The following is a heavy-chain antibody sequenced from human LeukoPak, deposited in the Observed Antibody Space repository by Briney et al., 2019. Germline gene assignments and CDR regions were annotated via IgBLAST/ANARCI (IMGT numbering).Heavy chain of an antibody. D-gene: IGHD3-22*01. Sequence: GGSLRLSCAASGFSFSTYSMNWGRQAPGKGLEWVSSITGSSSTIYYADSVKGRFTISRDNARNSLYLQMNSLRDADTAVYYCARDVRYYYDSGGYYVRAFDIWGQGTMVTVSS. J-gene: IGHJ3*02. CDR1: GFSFSTYS. V-gene: IGHV3-48*02. CDR3: ARDVRYYYDSGGYYVRAFDI. CDR2: ITGSSSTI.